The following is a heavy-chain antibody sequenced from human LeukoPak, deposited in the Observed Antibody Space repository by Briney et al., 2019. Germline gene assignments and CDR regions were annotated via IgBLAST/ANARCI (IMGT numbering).Heavy chain of an antibody. V-gene: IGHV3-74*01. CDR1: GFSASNYW. J-gene: IGHJ3*01. CDR3: VRDDPRPGDALDV. Sequence: PGGSLTLTCPVSGFSASNYWKHWERPAPAKGLVWDSRIATDAASSTIYADSVMGRFTMTRDSAKKTLYLQLDRLRAEDTAVYFCVRDDPRPGDALDVWGQGTMVTVSS. CDR2: IATDAASST. D-gene: IGHD1-14*01.